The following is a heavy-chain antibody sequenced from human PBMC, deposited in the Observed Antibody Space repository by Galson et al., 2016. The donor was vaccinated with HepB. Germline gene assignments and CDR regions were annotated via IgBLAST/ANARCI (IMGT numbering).Heavy chain of an antibody. V-gene: IGHV4-34*01. J-gene: IGHJ6*02. CDR2: INHSGST. D-gene: IGHD4-11*01. CDR1: GGSFSGYY. CDR3: ARVMTTVRRRFGRTLTSYAMDV. Sequence: SETLSLTCAVYGGSFSGYYWSWIRQSPGKGLEWIGEINHSGSTNYNPSLHNQVTIPVVASKNQFSLKMNAVTAADTAVYYCARVMTTVRRRFGRTLTSYAMDVWGQGTTVTVSS.